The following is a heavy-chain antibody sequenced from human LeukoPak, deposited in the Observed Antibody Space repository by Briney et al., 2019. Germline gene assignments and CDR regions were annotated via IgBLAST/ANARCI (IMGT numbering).Heavy chain of an antibody. CDR1: GGSISSYY. D-gene: IGHD2-21*02. CDR2: IYYSGST. J-gene: IGHJ5*02. Sequence: PSETLSLTCTVSGGSISSYYWGWIRQPPGKGLEWIGSIYYSGSTYYNPSLKSRVTIPVDTSKNQFSLKLSSVTAADTAVYYCARRMTHNWFDPWGQGTLVTVSS. V-gene: IGHV4-39*01. CDR3: ARRMTHNWFDP.